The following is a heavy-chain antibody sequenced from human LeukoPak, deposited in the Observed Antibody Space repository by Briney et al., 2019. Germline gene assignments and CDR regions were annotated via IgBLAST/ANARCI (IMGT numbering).Heavy chain of an antibody. V-gene: IGHV4-34*01. CDR3: AGGSPGYSGYDLAL. J-gene: IGHJ4*02. CDR1: GGSFSGYY. D-gene: IGHD5-12*01. Sequence: SETLSLTCAVYGGSFSGYYWSWIRQPPGKGLEWIGEINHSGSTNYNPSLKSRVTISVDTSKNQFSLKLNSVTAADTAVYYCAGGSPGYSGYDLALWGQGTLVTVSS. CDR2: INHSGST.